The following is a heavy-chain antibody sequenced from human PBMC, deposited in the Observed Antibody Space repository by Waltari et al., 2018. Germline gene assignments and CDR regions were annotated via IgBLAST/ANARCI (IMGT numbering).Heavy chain of an antibody. CDR1: GYTFTGDD. Sequence: QVQLVQSGAEVKKPGASVKVPCKASGYTFTGDDMTWVRQAPGQGLEWMGWINPNSGGTNYAQKFQGRVTMTRDTSISTAYMELSRLRSDDTAVYYCARGKDGPYCGGDCYSEIDYWGQGTLVTVSS. CDR2: INPNSGGT. J-gene: IGHJ4*02. D-gene: IGHD2-21*01. V-gene: IGHV1-2*02. CDR3: ARGKDGPYCGGDCYSEIDY.